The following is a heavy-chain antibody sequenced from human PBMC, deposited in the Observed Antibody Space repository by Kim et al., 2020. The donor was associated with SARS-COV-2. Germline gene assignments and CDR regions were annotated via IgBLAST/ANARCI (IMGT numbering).Heavy chain of an antibody. J-gene: IGHJ4*02. V-gene: IGHV3-21*01. CDR2: ISSSSSYI. CDR3: ASPLLWFGELPEDY. D-gene: IGHD3-10*01. Sequence: GGSLRLSCAASGFTFSSYSMNWVRQAPGKGLEWVSSISSSSSYIYYADSVKGRFTISRDNAKNSLYLQMNSLRAEDTAVYYCASPLLWFGELPEDYWGQGTLVTVSS. CDR1: GFTFSSYS.